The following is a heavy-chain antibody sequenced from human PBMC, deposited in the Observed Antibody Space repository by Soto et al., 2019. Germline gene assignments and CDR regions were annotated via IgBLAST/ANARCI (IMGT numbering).Heavy chain of an antibody. J-gene: IGHJ4*02. CDR1: GGSFSGYY. CDR2: INHSGST. CDR3: ARLSYYDFWSGYLFDY. D-gene: IGHD3-3*01. V-gene: IGHV4-34*01. Sequence: PXETLSLTCAVYGGSFSGYYWSWTRQPPGKGLEWIGGINHSGSTNYNPSLKSRVTISVDTSKNQFSLKLSSVTAADTAVYYCARLSYYDFWSGYLFDYWGQGTLVTVSS.